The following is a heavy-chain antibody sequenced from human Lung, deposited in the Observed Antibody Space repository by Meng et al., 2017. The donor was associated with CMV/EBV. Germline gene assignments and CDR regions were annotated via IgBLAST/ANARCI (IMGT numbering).Heavy chain of an antibody. V-gene: IGHV3-30-3*01. CDR1: GFTFSRHA. D-gene: IGHD1-26*01. CDR3: ARDSDSGSYWGDNWFDP. J-gene: IGHJ5*02. Sequence: SCAASGFTFSRHAMHWVRQAPGKGLEWVAVISYGGSGKYYADSVRGRFTISTDESKNTLYLQINSLRPEDTAVYYCARDSDSGSYWGDNWFDPWXQGTLVTVSS. CDR2: ISYGGSGK.